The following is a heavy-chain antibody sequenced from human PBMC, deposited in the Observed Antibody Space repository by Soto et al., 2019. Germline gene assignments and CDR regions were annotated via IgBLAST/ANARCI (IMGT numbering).Heavy chain of an antibody. Sequence: QEELVESGGGVVQPGRSLRLSCAASGFTFSGFGMHWVRQAPGKGLEWVAVISYDGTNEIYADSVKGRFSVSRDNSKNILYQQMNSLRDEDTAMYYCARWGQRDGESDPPSDLWGQGTLVTVSS. CDR2: ISYDGTNE. CDR3: ARWGQRDGESDPPSDL. V-gene: IGHV3-30*03. J-gene: IGHJ5*02. D-gene: IGHD3-10*01. CDR1: GFTFSGFG.